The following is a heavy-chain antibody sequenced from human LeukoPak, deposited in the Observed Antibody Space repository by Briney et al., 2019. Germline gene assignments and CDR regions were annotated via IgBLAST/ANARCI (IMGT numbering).Heavy chain of an antibody. Sequence: ASVKVSCKASGHTFTSYAMNWVRQAPGQGLEWMGWINTNTGNPTYAQGFTGRFVFSLDTSVSTAYLQISSLKAEDTAVYYCAREPELYSNYNYYYYMDVWGKGTTVTVSS. CDR1: GHTFTSYA. D-gene: IGHD4-11*01. J-gene: IGHJ6*03. CDR2: INTNTGNP. V-gene: IGHV7-4-1*02. CDR3: AREPELYSNYNYYYYMDV.